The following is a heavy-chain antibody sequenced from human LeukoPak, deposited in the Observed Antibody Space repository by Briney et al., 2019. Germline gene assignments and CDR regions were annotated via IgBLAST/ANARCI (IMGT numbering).Heavy chain of an antibody. Sequence: GGSLRLSCAASGFTFSSCGMSWVRQAPGKGLEWVSSISGSSSYIFYADSVKGRFTVSRDNAKNSLYLHMGSLGAEDTAVHYCARVPNPGFAALDNFLDYWGQGALVTVSS. CDR2: ISGSSSYI. D-gene: IGHD3-16*01. CDR1: GFTFSSCG. CDR3: ARVPNPGFAALDNFLDY. V-gene: IGHV3-21*01. J-gene: IGHJ4*02.